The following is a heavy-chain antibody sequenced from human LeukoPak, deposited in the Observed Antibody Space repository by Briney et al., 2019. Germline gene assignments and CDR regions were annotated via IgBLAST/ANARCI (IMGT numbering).Heavy chain of an antibody. J-gene: IGHJ4*02. D-gene: IGHD1-26*01. CDR1: GGSFSGYY. V-gene: IGHV4-34*01. Sequence: PSETLSLTCAVYGGSFSGYYWSWIRQPPGKGLEWIGEINHSGSTNYNPSLKSRLTISVDTSKNQFSLKLSSVTAADTAVYYCARGAPPRGGVGATNFDYWGQGTLVTVSS. CDR2: INHSGST. CDR3: ARGAPPRGGVGATNFDY.